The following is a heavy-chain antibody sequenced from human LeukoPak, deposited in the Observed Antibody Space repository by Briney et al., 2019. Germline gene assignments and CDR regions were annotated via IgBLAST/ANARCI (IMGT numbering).Heavy chain of an antibody. CDR1: GFTFSNYA. J-gene: IGHJ4*02. V-gene: IGHV3-69-1*01. CDR2: ITGSDGI. Sequence: GGSLRLSCAASGFTFSNYAMNWVRQAPGKGLEWVSTITGSDGIYYADSVKGRFTISRDNAKNSLYLQMNSLRAEDTAVYYCAREGVQRWLQSPGHFDYWGQGTLVTVSS. D-gene: IGHD5-24*01. CDR3: AREGVQRWLQSPGHFDY.